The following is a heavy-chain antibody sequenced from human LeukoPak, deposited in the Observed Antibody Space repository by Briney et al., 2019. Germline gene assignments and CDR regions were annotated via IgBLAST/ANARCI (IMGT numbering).Heavy chain of an antibody. V-gene: IGHV1-69*13. D-gene: IGHD3-3*01. CDR2: IIPIFGTA. J-gene: IGHJ4*02. Sequence: SVKVSCKASGGTFSSYAISWVRQAPGQGLEWMGGIIPIFGTANYAQKFQGRVTITADESTSTAYMELSSLRSEDTAVYYCARSKAGIFGVVIVNYFDYWGQGTLVTVSS. CDR1: GGTFSSYA. CDR3: ARSKAGIFGVVIVNYFDY.